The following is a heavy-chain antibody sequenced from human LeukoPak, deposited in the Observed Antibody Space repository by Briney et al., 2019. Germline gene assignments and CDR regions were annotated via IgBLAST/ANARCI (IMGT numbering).Heavy chain of an antibody. J-gene: IGHJ4*02. CDR3: ARAQWSGYYVY. CDR2: INPGNGNT. V-gene: IGHV1-3*03. D-gene: IGHD3-3*01. Sequence: ASVKVSCKASGYTFISYALHWVRQAPGQRLEWMGWINPGNGNTRYSQEFQGRVAFIMDTSASTAYMELSSLKSEDMAIYYCARAQWSGYYVYWGQGTLVTVSS. CDR1: GYTFISYA.